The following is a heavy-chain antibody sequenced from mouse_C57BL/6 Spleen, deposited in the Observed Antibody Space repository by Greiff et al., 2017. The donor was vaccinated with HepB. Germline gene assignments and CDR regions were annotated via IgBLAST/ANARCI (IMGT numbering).Heavy chain of an antibody. Sequence: VQLQQSGAELVRPGASVKLSCTASGFNIKDDYMHWVKQRPEQGLEWIGWIDPENGDTEYASKFQGKATITADTSSNTAYLQLSSLTSEDTAVYYCYDDYAMDYWGQGTSVTVYS. J-gene: IGHJ4*01. CDR3: YDDYAMDY. CDR1: GFNIKDDY. V-gene: IGHV14-4*01. D-gene: IGHD2-12*01. CDR2: IDPENGDT.